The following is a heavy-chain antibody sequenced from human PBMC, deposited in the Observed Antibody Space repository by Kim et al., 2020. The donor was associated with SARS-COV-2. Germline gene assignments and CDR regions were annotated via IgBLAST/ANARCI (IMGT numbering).Heavy chain of an antibody. CDR3: ARDRYCGGDCPLLYYYYGMDV. Sequence: GGSLRLSCAASGFTFSDYYMSWIRQAPGKGLEWVSYISSSGSTIYYADSVKGRFTISRDNAKNSLYLQMNSLRAEDTAVYYCARDRYCGGDCPLLYYYYGMDVWGQGTTVTVSS. D-gene: IGHD2-21*02. V-gene: IGHV3-11*01. J-gene: IGHJ6*02. CDR1: GFTFSDYY. CDR2: ISSSGSTI.